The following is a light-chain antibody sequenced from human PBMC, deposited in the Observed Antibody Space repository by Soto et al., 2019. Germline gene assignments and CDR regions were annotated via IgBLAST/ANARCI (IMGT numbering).Light chain of an antibody. CDR2: EVS. J-gene: IGLJ1*01. Sequence: QSVLTQPASVSVSPGQSITISCTGTSSDVGGYNYVSWYQQHPGKAPKLMIYEVSNRPSGVSNRFSGSKSGNTASLTISGLQAEDEADYYCSSYTSSSTLIFGTGTEVTVL. V-gene: IGLV2-14*01. CDR3: SSYTSSSTLI. CDR1: SSDVGGYNY.